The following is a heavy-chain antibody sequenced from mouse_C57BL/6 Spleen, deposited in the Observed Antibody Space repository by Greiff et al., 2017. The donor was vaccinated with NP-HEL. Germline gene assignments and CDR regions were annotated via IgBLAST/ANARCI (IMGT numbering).Heavy chain of an antibody. CDR2: IYPRSGNT. CDR1: GYTFTSYG. Sequence: VQLQQSGAELARPGASVKLSCKASGYTFTSYGISWVKQRTGQGLEWIGEIYPRSGNTYYNEKFKGKATLTADKSSSTAYMELRSLTSEDSAVYFCARSGLTAPATAWFAYWGQGTLVTVSA. D-gene: IGHD3-1*01. V-gene: IGHV1-81*01. CDR3: ARSGLTAPATAWFAY. J-gene: IGHJ3*01.